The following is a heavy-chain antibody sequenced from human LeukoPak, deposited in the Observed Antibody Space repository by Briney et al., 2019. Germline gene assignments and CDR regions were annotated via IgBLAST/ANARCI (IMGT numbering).Heavy chain of an antibody. V-gene: IGHV3-48*03. J-gene: IGHJ4*02. CDR3: AKETVAAPPIDY. CDR1: GFAFSSYE. D-gene: IGHD6-19*01. Sequence: PGGSLRLSCAASGFAFSSYEMNWVRQAPGKGLEWVSYISSSGSTIYYADSVKGRFTISRDNSKNTLYLQMNSLRAEDTAEYYCAKETVAAPPIDYWGQGTLVTVSS. CDR2: ISSSGSTI.